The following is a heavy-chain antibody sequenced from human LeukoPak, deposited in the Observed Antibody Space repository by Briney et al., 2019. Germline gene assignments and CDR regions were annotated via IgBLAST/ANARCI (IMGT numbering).Heavy chain of an antibody. CDR2: IYPGDSDT. D-gene: IGHD6-6*01. CDR1: GSSFTSYW. CDR3: ATYSSSEVYYYYGMDV. Sequence: GASLQISCEGSGSSFTSYWIGWVRQLPGKGLEWMGIIYPGDSDTRYSPSFQGQVTISADKSISTAYLQWSSLKASDTAMYYCATYSSSEVYYYYGMDVWGQGTTVTVSS. V-gene: IGHV5-51*01. J-gene: IGHJ6*02.